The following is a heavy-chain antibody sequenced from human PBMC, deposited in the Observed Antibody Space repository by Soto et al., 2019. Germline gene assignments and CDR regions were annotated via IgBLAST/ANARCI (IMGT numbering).Heavy chain of an antibody. Sequence: XSVKVSCKASVYTFTSYGISWVRQAPGQGLEWMGWISAYNGNTNYAQKLQGRVTMTTDTSTSTAYMELRSLRSDDTAVYYCARVEPYYYDSSGRFDYWGQGTLVTVSS. CDR3: ARVEPYYYDSSGRFDY. CDR1: VYTFTSYG. D-gene: IGHD3-22*01. V-gene: IGHV1-18*04. CDR2: ISAYNGNT. J-gene: IGHJ4*02.